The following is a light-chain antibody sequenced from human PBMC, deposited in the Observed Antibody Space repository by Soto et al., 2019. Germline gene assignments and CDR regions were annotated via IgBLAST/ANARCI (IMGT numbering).Light chain of an antibody. CDR2: AAS. CDR3: QQSYSTPQDT. V-gene: IGKV1-17*03. Sequence: DIQMTQSPSVMSASVGDTVTITCRASQGINYYLAWFQHQPGKVPKRLIYAASDLESGVPSRFSGSGSGTDFTLTISSLQPEDFATYYCQQSYSTPQDTFGQGTKLEIK. J-gene: IGKJ2*01. CDR1: QGINYY.